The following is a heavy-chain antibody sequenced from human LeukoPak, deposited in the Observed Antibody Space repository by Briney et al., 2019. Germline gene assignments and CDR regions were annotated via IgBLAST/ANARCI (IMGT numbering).Heavy chain of an antibody. J-gene: IGHJ4*02. D-gene: IGHD3-9*01. V-gene: IGHV1-2*02. CDR3: ARTFGNILTGYYPDY. Sequence: ASVKVSCKASGYTVTGYYIHWVRQAPGQGLEWMGWINPNSGGTNYAQKFQGRVTMTRDTSISTAYMELSRLRSDDTAVYYCARTFGNILTGYYPDYWGQGTLVTVSS. CDR2: INPNSGGT. CDR1: GYTVTGYY.